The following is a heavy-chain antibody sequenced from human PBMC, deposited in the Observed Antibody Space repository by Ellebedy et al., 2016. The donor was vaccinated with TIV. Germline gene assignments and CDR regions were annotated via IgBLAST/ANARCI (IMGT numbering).Heavy chain of an antibody. V-gene: IGHV3-23*01. CDR2: ISGSGGNT. CDR3: AKGRRMVYSTGGLDY. Sequence: PGGSLRLSCAASGFTFSDYYMSWVRQAPGKGLEWVTGISGSGGNTYYADSVKGRFTISRDNSKNTLYLQMNSLRAEDTAVHYCAKGRRMVYSTGGLDYWGQGTLVTVSS. J-gene: IGHJ4*02. CDR1: GFTFSDYY. D-gene: IGHD2-8*01.